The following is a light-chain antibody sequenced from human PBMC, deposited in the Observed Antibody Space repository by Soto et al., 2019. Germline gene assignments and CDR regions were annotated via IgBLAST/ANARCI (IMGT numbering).Light chain of an antibody. CDR2: KAS. J-gene: IGKJ5*01. Sequence: MNHSPSTVSASMIDSVTITCRASQSISSWLAWYQQKPGKAPTIPIYKASSLESGVPSRCSGRGSGTEFTLTTSSLQPEDFATYYCQQLHGYPIPFCQGTRLEI. V-gene: IGKV1-5*03. CDR1: QSISSW. CDR3: QQLHGYPIP.